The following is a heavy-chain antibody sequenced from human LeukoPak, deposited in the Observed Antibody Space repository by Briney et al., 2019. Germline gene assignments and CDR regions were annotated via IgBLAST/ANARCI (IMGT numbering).Heavy chain of an antibody. Sequence: GGSLRLSCAASGFTFSSYAMSWVRQAPGKGLEWVSAISGSGGSTYYADSVKGRFTISRDNSKNTLYLQMNSLRAEDTAVYYCAEDLEGFDDSSGYYFDYWGQGTLVTVSS. V-gene: IGHV3-23*01. CDR3: AEDLEGFDDSSGYYFDY. CDR1: GFTFSSYA. D-gene: IGHD3-22*01. J-gene: IGHJ4*02. CDR2: ISGSGGST.